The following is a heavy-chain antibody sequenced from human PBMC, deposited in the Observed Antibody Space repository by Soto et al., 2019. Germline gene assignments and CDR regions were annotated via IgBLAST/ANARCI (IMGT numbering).Heavy chain of an antibody. D-gene: IGHD1-26*01. V-gene: IGHV3-72*01. CDR2: TRNKANSYTT. CDR1: GFTFSDHY. J-gene: IGHJ4*02. Sequence: EVQLVESGGGLVQPGGSLRLSCAASGFTFSDHYMDWVRQAPGQGLEWVGRTRNKANSYTTEYAASVKGRFTISRDDSKNSLYLQMNSLKTEDTAVYYCARDGGSYTFDYCGQGTLVTVSS. CDR3: ARDGGSYTFDY.